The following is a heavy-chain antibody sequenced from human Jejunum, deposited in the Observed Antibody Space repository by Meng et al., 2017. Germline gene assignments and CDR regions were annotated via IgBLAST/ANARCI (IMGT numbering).Heavy chain of an antibody. V-gene: IGHV3-33*01. Sequence: QDHLVESGGGVVQTGASLRLSCAASGFTFRNYGMHWVRQAPGKGLEWVAVIWYDGSKTYYADSVKGRFSISRDNSKNTLYLQMNSLRAEDTAVYYCARYRSGSSDYWGPGTLVTVSS. D-gene: IGHD3-10*01. CDR3: ARYRSGSSDY. J-gene: IGHJ4*02. CDR1: GFTFRNYG. CDR2: IWYDGSKT.